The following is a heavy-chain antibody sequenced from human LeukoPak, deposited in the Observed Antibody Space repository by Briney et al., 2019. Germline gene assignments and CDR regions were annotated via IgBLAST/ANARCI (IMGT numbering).Heavy chain of an antibody. CDR1: GFTFSNYA. J-gene: IGHJ5*01. V-gene: IGHV3-23*01. CDR2: ISGSGGGT. CDR3: ARGQLWFDY. Sequence: GGSLRLSCTASGFTFSNYAMSWVRQAPGQGLERVSPISGSGGGTYYADSVKGRFTISRDNSKNTMYLQMNSLRAEDTAVYYCARGQLWFDYWGQGTLVTVSS. D-gene: IGHD5-18*01.